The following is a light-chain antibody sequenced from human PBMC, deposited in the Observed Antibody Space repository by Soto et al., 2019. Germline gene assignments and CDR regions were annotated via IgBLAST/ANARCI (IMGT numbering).Light chain of an antibody. CDR2: GAS. Sequence: EMVLTQSPGTLSLSPGERATLSCRASQSVSSSYLTWYQQKYGQAPRLLIFGASSRATGIPDRFSGSESGTDFTLTISRLEPEDFAVYYCQLYGSSLYTFGQGTKLEIK. CDR3: QLYGSSLYT. V-gene: IGKV3-20*01. CDR1: QSVSSSY. J-gene: IGKJ2*01.